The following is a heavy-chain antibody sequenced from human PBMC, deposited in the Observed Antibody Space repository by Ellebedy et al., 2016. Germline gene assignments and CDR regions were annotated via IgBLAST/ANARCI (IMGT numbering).Heavy chain of an antibody. V-gene: IGHV1-8*01. J-gene: IGHJ4*02. Sequence: ASVKVSCXASGYTFTSYDINWVRQATGQGLEWMGWMNPNSGNTGYAQKFQGRVTMTRNTSISTAYMELSSLRSEDTAVYYCARSPATYYDILTGYSPLDYWGQGTLVTVSS. CDR3: ARSPATYYDILTGYSPLDY. D-gene: IGHD3-9*01. CDR2: MNPNSGNT. CDR1: GYTFTSYD.